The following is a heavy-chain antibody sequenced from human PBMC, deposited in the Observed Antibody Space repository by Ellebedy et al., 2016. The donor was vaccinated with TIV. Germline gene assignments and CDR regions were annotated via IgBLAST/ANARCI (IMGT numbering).Heavy chain of an antibody. V-gene: IGHV3-21*01. CDR3: ARDRQDIVATIVWYFDL. D-gene: IGHD5-12*01. CDR1: GFTFSSYS. J-gene: IGHJ2*01. CDR2: ISSSSSYI. Sequence: PGGSLRLSCAASGFTFSSYSMNWVRQAPGKGLEWVSSISSSSSYIYYADLVKGRFTISRDNAKNSLYLQMNSLRAEDTAVYYCARDRQDIVATIVWYFDLWGRGTLVTVSS.